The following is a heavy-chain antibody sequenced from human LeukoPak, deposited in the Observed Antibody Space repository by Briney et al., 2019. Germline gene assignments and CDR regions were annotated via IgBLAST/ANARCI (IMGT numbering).Heavy chain of an antibody. CDR1: GFTFSSYG. CDR3: AREIIYCSSISCPFDY. CDR2: KWYDGSNK. Sequence: GRSLRLSCAASGFTFSSYGMHWVPQAPGKGLEWVAVKWYDGSNKYYADSVKGRFTISRDNPKNTLYLQMNSLRAEDTAVYYCAREIIYCSSISCPFDYWGQGTLVTVSS. V-gene: IGHV3-33*01. D-gene: IGHD2-2*01. J-gene: IGHJ4*02.